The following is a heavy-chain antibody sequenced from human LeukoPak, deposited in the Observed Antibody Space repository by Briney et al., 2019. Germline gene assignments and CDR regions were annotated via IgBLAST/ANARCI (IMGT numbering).Heavy chain of an antibody. CDR3: ARGTIGGNPASAY. V-gene: IGHV3-21*06. CDR1: GFTFSTYE. D-gene: IGHD4-23*01. CDR2: IGTDGYS. J-gene: IGHJ4*02. Sequence: GGSLRLSCAASGFTFSTYEMNWVRQTPGKGLEWVSSIGTDGYSYSAVSVKGRFTISRDNAKSTLYLQMDSLTVEDTALYYCARGTIGGNPASAYWGQGTLVTVSS.